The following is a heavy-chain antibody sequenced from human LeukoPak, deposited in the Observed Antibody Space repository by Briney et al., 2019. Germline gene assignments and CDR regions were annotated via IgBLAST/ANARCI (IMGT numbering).Heavy chain of an antibody. CDR2: SGSGCST. J-gene: IGHJ4*02. V-gene: IGHV3-23*01. Sequence: GGSLRLSCAASGFTFSSYAMSWVRQAPGKGLEWVSGSGSGCSTYYADSVKGRFTISRDNSKNTLYLQMNSLRAEDTAVYYCAKDFWSGYYPNCWGQGTLVTVSS. D-gene: IGHD3-3*01. CDR1: GFTFSSYA. CDR3: AKDFWSGYYPNC.